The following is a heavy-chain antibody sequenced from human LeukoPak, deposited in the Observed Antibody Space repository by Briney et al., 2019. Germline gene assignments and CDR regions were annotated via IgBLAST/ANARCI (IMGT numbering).Heavy chain of an antibody. CDR3: ARDRDYGGNSCFDY. CDR2: ISAYNGNT. V-gene: IGHV1-18*01. Sequence: EASVKVSCKASGYTFTNYGISWVRQAPGQGLEWMGWISAYNGNTNYAQKLQGRVTMTTDTSTSTAYMELRSLRSDDTAVYYCARDRDYGGNSCFDYWGQGTLVTVSS. CDR1: GYTFTNYG. D-gene: IGHD4-23*01. J-gene: IGHJ4*02.